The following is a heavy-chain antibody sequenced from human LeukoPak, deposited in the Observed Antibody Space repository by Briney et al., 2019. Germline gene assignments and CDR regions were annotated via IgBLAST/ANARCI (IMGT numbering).Heavy chain of an antibody. V-gene: IGHV3-23*01. D-gene: IGHD2-15*01. CDR3: AKRGSSVNATPRDYFDY. J-gene: IGHJ4*02. CDR1: GFTFSSYA. Sequence: PGGSLRLSCAASGFTFSSYATSWVRQAPGKGLEWVSVISGSGDSTYYADSVKGRFTISRDNSKNTLYLQMNSLRAEDTAVYFCAKRGSSVNATPRDYFDYWGQGNLVTVSS. CDR2: ISGSGDST.